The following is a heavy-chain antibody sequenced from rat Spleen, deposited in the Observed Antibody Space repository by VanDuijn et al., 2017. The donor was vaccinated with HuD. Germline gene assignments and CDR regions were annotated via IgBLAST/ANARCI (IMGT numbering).Heavy chain of an antibody. D-gene: IGHD1-5*01. CDR2: ISTSGSRT. CDR3: ARQGTTRNFDY. V-gene: IGHV5-7*01. CDR1: GFTFSDYN. Sequence: EVQLVESGGGLVQPGMSLKLSCAASGFTFSDYNLAWVRQAPKKGLEWVATISTSGSRTYYPDSVKGRFTISRDNAKSSLYLQMNSLKSEDTATYYCARQGTTRNFDYWGQGVMVTVSS. J-gene: IGHJ2*01.